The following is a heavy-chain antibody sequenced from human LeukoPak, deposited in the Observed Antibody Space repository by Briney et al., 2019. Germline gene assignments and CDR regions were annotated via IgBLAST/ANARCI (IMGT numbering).Heavy chain of an antibody. J-gene: IGHJ4*02. V-gene: IGHV4-39*01. CDR1: GGSISSSNYY. CDR2: IYYSGST. CDR3: ALRYFDRDY. Sequence: SETLSLTCTVSGGSISSSNYYWFWIRQPPAKGLEWVGSIYYSGSTYYNPSLKSRVTISVDTSKNQFSLKLSSVTAADTAVYYCALRYFDRDYWGQGTLVTVSS. D-gene: IGHD3-9*01.